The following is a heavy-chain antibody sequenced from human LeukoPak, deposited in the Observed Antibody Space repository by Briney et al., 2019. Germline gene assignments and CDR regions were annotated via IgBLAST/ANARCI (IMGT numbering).Heavy chain of an antibody. J-gene: IGHJ4*02. V-gene: IGHV3-48*03. D-gene: IGHD6-13*01. Sequence: PGGSLRLSCAASGFTFSSYEMNWVRQAPGKGLEWVSYISSSGSTIYYADPVKGRFTISRDNAKNSLYLQMNSLRAEDTAVYYCARVTYSSSFSSDYWGQGALVTVSS. CDR2: ISSSGSTI. CDR1: GFTFSSYE. CDR3: ARVTYSSSFSSDY.